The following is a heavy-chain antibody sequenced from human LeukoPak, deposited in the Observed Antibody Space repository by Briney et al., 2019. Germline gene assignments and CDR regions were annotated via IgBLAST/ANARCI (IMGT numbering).Heavy chain of an antibody. CDR2: IYYTGST. Sequence: SETLSLTCSVSGGSISTYYWSWIRQPPGKGLEWIGYIYYTGSTNYNPSLKSRVTISVDTSKNHFSLKLSSVTAADTAVYYCARDLVPMGGVVIRYYYYGMDVWGQGTTVTVSS. J-gene: IGHJ6*02. V-gene: IGHV4-59*01. CDR3: ARDLVPMGGVVIRYYYYGMDV. D-gene: IGHD3-3*01. CDR1: GGSISTYY.